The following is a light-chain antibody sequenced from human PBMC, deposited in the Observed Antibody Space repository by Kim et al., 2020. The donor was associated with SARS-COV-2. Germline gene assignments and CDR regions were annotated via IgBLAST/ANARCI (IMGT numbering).Light chain of an antibody. CDR3: QQYNTWPLT. CDR2: GAS. V-gene: IGKV3-15*01. J-gene: IGKJ4*01. Sequence: EIVMMQSPATLSVSPGERGTLSCRASQSVSSNLAWYQQKPGQTPRLLIYGASTRATGIPARFSGSGSGTQYTLTISSLQSEDFAVYYCQQYNTWPLTFGGGTKVDIK. CDR1: QSVSSN.